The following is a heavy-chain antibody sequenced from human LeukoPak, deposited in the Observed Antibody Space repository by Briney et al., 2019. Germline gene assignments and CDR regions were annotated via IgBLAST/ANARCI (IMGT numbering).Heavy chain of an antibody. CDR1: GGSISSYY. D-gene: IGHD3-10*01. J-gene: IGHJ5*02. V-gene: IGHV4-59*12. Sequence: SETLSLTCTVSGGSISSYYWSWIRQPPGKGLEWIGYIYYSGSTNYNPSLKSRVTISVDTSKNQFSLKLSSVTAEDTAVYYCARGPWYYGSGTLGGVDPWGQGTLVTVSS. CDR2: IYYSGST. CDR3: ARGPWYYGSGTLGGVDP.